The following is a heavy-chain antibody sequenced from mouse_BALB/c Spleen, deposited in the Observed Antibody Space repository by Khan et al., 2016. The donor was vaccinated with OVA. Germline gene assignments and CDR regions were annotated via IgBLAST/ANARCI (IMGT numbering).Heavy chain of an antibody. V-gene: IGHV5-17*02. Sequence: EVVLVESGGGLVQPGGSRKLSCAASGFTFSRFRMHWVRQAPEKGQEWVAYISSGSSTIYYADTVKGRFTISRDNPKNTLFLQMTSLRSEDTAMYYCARDSNFDYWGQGTTRTVSS. CDR2: ISSGSSTI. J-gene: IGHJ2*01. CDR1: GFTFSRFR. CDR3: ARDSNFDY.